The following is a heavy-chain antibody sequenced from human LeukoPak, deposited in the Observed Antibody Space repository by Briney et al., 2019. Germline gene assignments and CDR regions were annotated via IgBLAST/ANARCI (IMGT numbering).Heavy chain of an antibody. V-gene: IGHV4-61*02. J-gene: IGHJ3*02. CDR1: GGSISSGSYY. Sequence: PSETLSLTCTVSGGSISSGSYYWSWIRQPAGKGLEWIGRIYTSGSTNYNPSLKSRVTISVDTSKNQFSLKLSSVTAADTAVYYCARRMVRGVITNAFDIWGQGTMVTVSS. CDR2: IYTSGST. D-gene: IGHD3-10*01. CDR3: ARRMVRGVITNAFDI.